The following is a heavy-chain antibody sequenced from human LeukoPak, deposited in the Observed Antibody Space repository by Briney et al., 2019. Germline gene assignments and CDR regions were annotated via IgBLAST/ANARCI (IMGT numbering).Heavy chain of an antibody. CDR1: GGSISSGSYY. V-gene: IGHV4-61*02. CDR2: IYSSGST. D-gene: IGHD3-9*01. J-gene: IGHJ5*02. Sequence: SQTLSLTCTVSGGSISSGSYYWSWIRQPAGKGLEWIGRIYSSGSTNCNPSLKSRVTISLETSKNQFSLKLSSVTAADTAVYYCARGLDFSWGQGTLVTVSS. CDR3: ARGLDFS.